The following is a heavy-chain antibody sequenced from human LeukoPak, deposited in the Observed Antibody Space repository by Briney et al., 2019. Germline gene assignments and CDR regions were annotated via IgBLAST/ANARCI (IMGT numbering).Heavy chain of an antibody. V-gene: IGHV3-48*01. D-gene: IGHD2-2*02. CDR1: GFTFSSYS. Sequence: PGGSLRLSCVASGFTFSSYSMNWVRQAPGKGLEWVSYIPRSSSPIYYADSVKGRFTISRDNAKNSLYLQMNSLRVEDTAVYYCARDSRRYCSSTSCYTDSDYWGQGTLVTVSS. CDR3: ARDSRRYCSSTSCYTDSDY. CDR2: IPRSSSPI. J-gene: IGHJ4*02.